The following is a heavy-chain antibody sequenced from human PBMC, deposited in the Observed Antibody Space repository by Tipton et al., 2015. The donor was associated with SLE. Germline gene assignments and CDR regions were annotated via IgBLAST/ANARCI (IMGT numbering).Heavy chain of an antibody. CDR2: INHSGST. CDR1: GGSISGYY. J-gene: IGHJ3*02. D-gene: IGHD3-10*01. CDR3: ARAGITMVRGGPLAFDI. V-gene: IGHV4-34*01. Sequence: TLSLTCTVSGGSISGYYWSWIRQPPGKGLEWIGEINHSGSTNYNPSLKSRVTISVDTSKNQFSLKLSSVTAADTAVYYCARAGITMVRGGPLAFDIWGQGTMVTVSS.